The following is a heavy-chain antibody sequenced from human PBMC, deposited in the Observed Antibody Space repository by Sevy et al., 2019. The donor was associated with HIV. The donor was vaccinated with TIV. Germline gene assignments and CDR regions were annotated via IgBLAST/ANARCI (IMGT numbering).Heavy chain of an antibody. V-gene: IGHV3-23*01. CDR1: GFIFSGYV. CDR2: ISASGGRT. D-gene: IGHD6-13*01. J-gene: IGHJ1*01. Sequence: GGSLRLSCAASGFIFSGYVMSWVRQAPGKGLEWVSGISASGGRTYYADSVKGRFTASRDNSKNKLYLEMNSLRAEDTAVYYCAKDASSSWTGGTFQHWGQGTLVTVSS. CDR3: AKDASSSWTGGTFQH.